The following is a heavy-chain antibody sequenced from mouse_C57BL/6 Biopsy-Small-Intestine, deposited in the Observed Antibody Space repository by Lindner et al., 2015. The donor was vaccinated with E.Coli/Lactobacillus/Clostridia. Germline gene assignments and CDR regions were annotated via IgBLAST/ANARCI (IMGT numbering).Heavy chain of an antibody. CDR3: ATFDIVEAATIPAYHYNAMDV. V-gene: IGHV1-83*01. CDR2: FDPEDGET. CDR1: GYTLTELS. Sequence: SVKVSCKVSGYTLTELSMHWVRQAPGKGLEWMGGFDPEDGETIYAQKVQGRVTMTTDTSTRTAYMNLRSLRSDDTAVYYCATFDIVEAATIPAYHYNAMDVWGQGTTVTVSS. J-gene: IGHJ1*01. D-gene: IGHD2-1*01.